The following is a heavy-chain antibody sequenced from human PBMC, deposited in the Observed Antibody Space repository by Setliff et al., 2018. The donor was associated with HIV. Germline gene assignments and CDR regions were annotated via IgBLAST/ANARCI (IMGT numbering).Heavy chain of an antibody. V-gene: IGHV7-4-1*02. CDR3: ARVGSYWSTFDY. CDR2: INTETGNP. D-gene: IGHD2-8*02. J-gene: IGHJ4*02. Sequence: ASVKVSCKASGYTLTTYGISWVRQAPGQGPEWMGWINTETGNPMYAQGFRGRLVFSSDTSVNTAYLQINSLKAEDTAMYYCARVGSYWSTFDYWGQGALVTVSS. CDR1: GYTLTTYG.